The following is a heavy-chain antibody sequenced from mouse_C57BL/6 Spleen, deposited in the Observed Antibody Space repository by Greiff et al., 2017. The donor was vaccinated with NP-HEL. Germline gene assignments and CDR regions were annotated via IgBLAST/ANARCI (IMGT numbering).Heavy chain of an antibody. D-gene: IGHD4-1*01. V-gene: IGHV2-2*01. CDR3: ARNRPGTWYFDV. CDR1: GFSLTSYG. Sequence: VKLQQSGPGLVQPSQSLSITCTVSGFSLTSYGVHWVRQSPGKGLEWLGVIWSGGSTDYNVAFISRLSISKDNSKSHVFFKMNSLQADDTAIYYCARNRPGTWYFDVWGTGTTVTVSS. CDR2: IWSGGST. J-gene: IGHJ1*03.